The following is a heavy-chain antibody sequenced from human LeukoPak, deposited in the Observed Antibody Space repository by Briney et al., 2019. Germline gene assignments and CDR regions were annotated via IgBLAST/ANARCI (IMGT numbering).Heavy chain of an antibody. CDR1: GFTFSSRDW. J-gene: IGHJ4*02. D-gene: IGHD3-10*01. CDR3: ARDLGTSAHYGSGSHLGY. V-gene: IGHV3-48*03. Sequence: PGGSLRLSCVASGFTFSSRDWMTWVRQAPGKGLEWVSYIRSSGSTIYYSDSVKCRLTIARDNAKNSLYLQMNSLSAEDTAVYYCARDLGTSAHYGSGSHLGYWGQGTLVTVSS. CDR2: IRSSGSTI.